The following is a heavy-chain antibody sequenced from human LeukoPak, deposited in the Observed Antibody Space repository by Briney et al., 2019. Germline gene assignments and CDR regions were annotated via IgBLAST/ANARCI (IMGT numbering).Heavy chain of an antibody. D-gene: IGHD3-10*01. CDR1: GYTLTKLS. Sequence: ASVKVSCKVSGYTLTKLSMHWVRQAPGKGLEWMGGFDPEDGETIYAQKFQGRVTMTEDTSTDTAYMELSSLRSEDTAVYYCATAGPFLLEMVRGVPRAFDIWGQGTMVTVSS. CDR3: ATAGPFLLEMVRGVPRAFDI. CDR2: FDPEDGET. V-gene: IGHV1-24*01. J-gene: IGHJ3*02.